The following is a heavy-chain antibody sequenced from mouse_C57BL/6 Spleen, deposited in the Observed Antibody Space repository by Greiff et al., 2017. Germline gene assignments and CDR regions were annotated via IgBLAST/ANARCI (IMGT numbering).Heavy chain of an antibody. D-gene: IGHD2-2*01. CDR1: GFNIKDDY. J-gene: IGHJ3*01. V-gene: IGHV14-4*01. Sequence: EVQLQQSGAELVRPGASVKLSCTASGFNIKDDYMHWVKQRPEQGLEWIGWIDPENGDTEYASKFQGKATITADTSSNTAYLQLSSLTSEDTAFYYCTKGGYGFAYWGQGTLGTVSA. CDR2: IDPENGDT. CDR3: TKGGYGFAY.